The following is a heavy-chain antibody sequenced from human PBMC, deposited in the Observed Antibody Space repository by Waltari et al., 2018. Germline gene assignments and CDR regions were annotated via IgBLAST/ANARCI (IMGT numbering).Heavy chain of an antibody. CDR1: GFSFSTSGVG. CDR3: VHSPSPSLGVYYSDH. V-gene: IGHV2-5*01. Sequence: QITLKESGPTLVKPTQTLTLTCTFSGFSFSTSGVGVGWIRQPPGKALEWLAVTYWNDDKRYSPSLRSRLTSTKDTSKNQVVLTMTNLDPVDTATYYCVHSPSPSLGVYYSDHWGQGTLVTVSS. CDR2: TYWNDDK. J-gene: IGHJ4*02.